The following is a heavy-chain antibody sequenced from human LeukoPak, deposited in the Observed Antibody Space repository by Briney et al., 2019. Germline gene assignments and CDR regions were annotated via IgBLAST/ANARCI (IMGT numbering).Heavy chain of an antibody. V-gene: IGHV3-23*01. D-gene: IGHD4-11*01. CDR1: GFSFSTYA. Sequence: GGSLRLSCAASGFSFSTYAMTWVRQAPGMGLEWVSAISGSGDNTYYADSVKGRFTISRDNSKNTLYLQMNSLRAEDTAVYYCARYFATGVALFDYWGQGTLVTVSS. CDR3: ARYFATGVALFDY. J-gene: IGHJ4*02. CDR2: ISGSGDNT.